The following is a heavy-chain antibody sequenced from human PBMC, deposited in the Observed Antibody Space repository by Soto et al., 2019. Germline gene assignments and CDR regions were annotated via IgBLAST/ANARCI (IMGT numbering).Heavy chain of an antibody. J-gene: IGHJ3*02. CDR2: ISHDGSYK. D-gene: IGHD1-26*01. Sequence: SLRLSCAASGFSFTTYVMHLVRQAPGKGLEWVAVISHDGSYKYYGDAVKGRFTISRDTSKNAVYLEMNSLRPEDTAVYYCAKGLLAIVGTTLPRDAFNIWGQGTMVTVSS. CDR3: AKGLLAIVGTTLPRDAFNI. CDR1: GFSFTTYV. V-gene: IGHV3-30*18.